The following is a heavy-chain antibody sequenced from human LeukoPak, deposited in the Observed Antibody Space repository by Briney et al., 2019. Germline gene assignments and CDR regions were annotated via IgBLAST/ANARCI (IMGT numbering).Heavy chain of an antibody. CDR3: ARERSGWFFSN. V-gene: IGHV1-18*01. CDR1: GYIFTSYC. CDR2: INPYNGNT. Sequence: SVKVSCKASGYIFTSYCIFGVRQASGQGLVWMGWINPYNGNTNYAQKLQGRVTMTTDTSTSTAYMDLRSLRSDDTAVYYCARERSGWFFSNWGQGTLVTVSS. D-gene: IGHD6-19*01. J-gene: IGHJ4*02.